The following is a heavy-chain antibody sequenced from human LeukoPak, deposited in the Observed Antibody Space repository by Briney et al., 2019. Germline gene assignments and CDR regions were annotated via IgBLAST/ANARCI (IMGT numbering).Heavy chain of an antibody. CDR1: GFTFSNAW. CDR2: IKDKSDGGTT. Sequence: GGSLRLSCAASGFTFSNAWMTWVRQAPGKGLEWVGRIKDKSDGGTTDYAAPVKGRFTISRDDSKNTLYLQMSSLKIEDTAVYYCTTLRYCGGGRCPGRRYYYDYWGQGTLVTVSS. CDR3: TTLRYCGGGRCPGRRYYYDY. V-gene: IGHV3-15*01. J-gene: IGHJ4*02. D-gene: IGHD2-15*01.